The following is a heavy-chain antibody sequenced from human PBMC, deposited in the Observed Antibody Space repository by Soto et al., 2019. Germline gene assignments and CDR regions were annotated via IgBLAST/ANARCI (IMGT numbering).Heavy chain of an antibody. D-gene: IGHD6-19*01. J-gene: IGHJ4*02. V-gene: IGHV3-74*01. Sequence: PGGSLRLSCAASGFTFSSYWMHWVRQAPGKGLVWVSRINSDGSSTSYADSVKGRFTISRDNSKNTLFLQMNSLRAEDTAVYYCARDYINSGWVDYWGQGTLVTVSS. CDR3: ARDYINSGWVDY. CDR2: INSDGSST. CDR1: GFTFSSYW.